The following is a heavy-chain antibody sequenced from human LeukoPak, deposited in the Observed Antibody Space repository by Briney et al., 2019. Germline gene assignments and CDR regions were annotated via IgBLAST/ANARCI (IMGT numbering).Heavy chain of an antibody. CDR2: IIPIFGTA. V-gene: IGHV1-69*05. Sequence: ASVKVSCKASGGTFSSYAIIWVRQAPGQGLEWMGGIIPIFGTANYAQKFRGRVTITTDESTSTAYMELSSLRSEDTAVYYCARDGSVVPAATYFDYWGQGTLVTVSS. CDR1: GGTFSSYA. J-gene: IGHJ4*02. D-gene: IGHD2-2*01. CDR3: ARDGSVVPAATYFDY.